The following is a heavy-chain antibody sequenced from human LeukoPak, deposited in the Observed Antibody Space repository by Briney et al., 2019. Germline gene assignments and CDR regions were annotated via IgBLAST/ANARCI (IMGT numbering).Heavy chain of an antibody. CDR1: GFTFSNYA. J-gene: IGHJ6*03. V-gene: IGHV3-23*01. D-gene: IGHD2-15*01. CDR2: ISDSGVST. Sequence: HPGGSLRFSCAASGFTFSNYAMSWVRQAPGKGLEWVSAISDSGVSTYYADSVKGRFTISRDNSKSTLYLQMNNLRAEDTAVYYCAMGWWYYYYLDVWGKGTTVTVSS. CDR3: AMGWWYYYYLDV.